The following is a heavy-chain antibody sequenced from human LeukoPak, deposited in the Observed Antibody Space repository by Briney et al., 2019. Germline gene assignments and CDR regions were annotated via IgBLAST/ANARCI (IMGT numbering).Heavy chain of an antibody. CDR1: GYTFTSYY. Sequence: ASVRVSCKASGYTFTSYYMHWVRQAPGQGLEWMGLINPTGGSTGYAQKFQGRVTMTRDMSTSTDYMELSSLRSEDTAIYYCARARYGSGSFDYWGQGTLVTVSS. J-gene: IGHJ4*02. D-gene: IGHD3-10*01. CDR3: ARARYGSGSFDY. V-gene: IGHV1-46*01. CDR2: INPTGGST.